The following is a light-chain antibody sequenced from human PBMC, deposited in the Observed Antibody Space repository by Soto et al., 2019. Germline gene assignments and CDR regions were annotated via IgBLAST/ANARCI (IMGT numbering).Light chain of an antibody. V-gene: IGLV3-21*04. CDR2: YDS. Sequence: SYELTQPPSVSVAPGKTARITCGGNNIGIKSVHWYQQKSGQAPVLVISYDSDRPSGIPERFSGSNSGNTATLTISRVEAGDEADYYCQVRDSSSDHVLFGGGTKVTVL. CDR3: QVRDSSSDHVL. J-gene: IGLJ2*01. CDR1: NIGIKS.